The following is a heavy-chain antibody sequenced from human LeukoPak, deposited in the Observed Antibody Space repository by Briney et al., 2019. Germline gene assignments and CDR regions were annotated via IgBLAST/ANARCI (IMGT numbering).Heavy chain of an antibody. CDR1: GGTFSSYA. J-gene: IGHJ5*02. Sequence: SVKVSCKASGGTFSSYAISWVRQAPGQGLEWMGGIIPIFGTANYAQKFQGRVTITADESTSTAYMELSSLRSEDTAVYYCARSRITIFGVVINNWFDPWGQGTLVTVSS. CDR3: ARSRITIFGVVINNWFDP. D-gene: IGHD3-3*01. V-gene: IGHV1-69*13. CDR2: IIPIFGTA.